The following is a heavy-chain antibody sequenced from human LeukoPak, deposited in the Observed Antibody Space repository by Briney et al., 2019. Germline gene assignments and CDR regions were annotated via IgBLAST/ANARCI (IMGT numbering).Heavy chain of an antibody. V-gene: IGHV4-59*01. D-gene: IGHD1-26*01. CDR3: ARGGSIVGATPHDTFDI. Sequence: SETLSLTCIASGAXITSYYWSWVRQPPGKGLEWVGYMYYSGSTNYNPSLKSRVTISLDTSKNQFSLKLRSVTAADTAVYYCARGGSIVGATPHDTFDIWGQGTMVTVSS. CDR1: GAXITSYY. J-gene: IGHJ3*02. CDR2: MYYSGST.